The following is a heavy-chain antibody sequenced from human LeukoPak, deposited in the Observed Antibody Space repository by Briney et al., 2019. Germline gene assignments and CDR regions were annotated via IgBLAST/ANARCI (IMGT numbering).Heavy chain of an antibody. J-gene: IGHJ4*02. D-gene: IGHD6-19*01. CDR3: ARERSGWADFDY. CDR1: GGSISSGGYY. CDR2: IYYSGST. Sequence: SETLSLTCTVSGGSISSGGYYWSWIRQHPGKGLEWIGYIYYSGSTYYNPSLKSRVTMSVDTSKNQFSLKLSSVTAADTAVYYCARERSGWADFDYWGQGTLVTVSS. V-gene: IGHV4-31*03.